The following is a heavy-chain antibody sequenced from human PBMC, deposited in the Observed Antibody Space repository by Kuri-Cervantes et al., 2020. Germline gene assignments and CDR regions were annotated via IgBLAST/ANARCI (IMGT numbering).Heavy chain of an antibody. V-gene: IGHV3-20*04. CDR2: INWNGGST. CDR1: GCTFDDYG. CDR3: ARGRGYRDGYKMDV. J-gene: IGHJ6*03. Sequence: GECLRPSCAASGCTFDDYGMSWVRQAPGRGMEWVSGINWNGGSTGYADSVKGRFTITRDNAKKSLYLQMNRLRAEDTALYYCARGRGYRDGYKMDVWGKGTTVTVSS. D-gene: IGHD5-24*01.